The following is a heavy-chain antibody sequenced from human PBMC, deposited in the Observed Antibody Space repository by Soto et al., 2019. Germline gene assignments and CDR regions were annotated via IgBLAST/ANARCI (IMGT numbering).Heavy chain of an antibody. CDR2: IYYSGST. CDR1: GGSISSYY. J-gene: IGHJ5*02. V-gene: IGHV4-59*01. Sequence: SEPLSLTCTVSGGSISSYYWSWIRQPPGKGLEWIGYIYYSGSTNYNPSLKSRVTISVDTSKNQFSLKLSSVTAADTAVYYCARDLDWFDPWGQGTLVTVSS. CDR3: ARDLDWFDP.